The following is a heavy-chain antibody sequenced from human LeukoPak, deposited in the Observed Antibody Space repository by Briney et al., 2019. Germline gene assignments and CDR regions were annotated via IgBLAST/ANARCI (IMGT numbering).Heavy chain of an antibody. D-gene: IGHD3-3*01. CDR1: GGSISSGGYY. V-gene: IGHV4-31*03. CDR2: IYYSGST. CDR3: ARAEYDFSPGFDY. J-gene: IGHJ4*02. Sequence: SETLSLTCTVSGGSISSGGYYWSWIRQHPGKGLEWIGYIYYSGSTYYNPSLKSRVTISVDTSKNQFSLKLSSVTAADTAVYYCARAEYDFSPGFDYWGQGTLVTVSS.